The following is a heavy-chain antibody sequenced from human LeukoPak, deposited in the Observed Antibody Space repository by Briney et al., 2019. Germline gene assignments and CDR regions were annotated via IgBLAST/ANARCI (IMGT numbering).Heavy chain of an antibody. CDR1: GGPISSSSYY. V-gene: IGHV4-39*01. CDR2: IYYSGST. J-gene: IGHJ4*02. D-gene: IGHD6-19*01. Sequence: KTSETLSLTCTVSGGPISSSSYYWGWIRQPPGKGLEWIGSIYYSGSTYYHPSLKSRVTISVDTSKNQFSLKLSSVTAADTAVYYCARHLSGWFLPDYWGQGTLVTVSS. CDR3: ARHLSGWFLPDY.